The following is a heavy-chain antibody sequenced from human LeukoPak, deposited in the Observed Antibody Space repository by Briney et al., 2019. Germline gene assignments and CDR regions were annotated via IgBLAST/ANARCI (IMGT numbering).Heavy chain of an antibody. Sequence: ASVKVSCKASGYTFTSYGISWVRQAPGQGLEWMGWISAYNGNTNYAQKLQGRVTMTTDTSTSTAYMELRSLRPDDTAVYYCARDLSFRSAATPLVYMDVWGKGTTVTVSS. CDR1: GYTFTSYG. V-gene: IGHV1-18*01. D-gene: IGHD2-15*01. CDR2: ISAYNGNT. CDR3: ARDLSFRSAATPLVYMDV. J-gene: IGHJ6*03.